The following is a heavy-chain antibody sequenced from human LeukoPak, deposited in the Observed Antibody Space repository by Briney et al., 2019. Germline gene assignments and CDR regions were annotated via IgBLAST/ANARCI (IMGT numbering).Heavy chain of an antibody. CDR2: INHSGST. D-gene: IGHD2-15*01. Sequence: SETLSLTCAVYGGSFGGYYWSWIRQPPGKGLEWIGEINHSGSTNYNPSLKSRVTISVDTSKNQFSLKLSSLTAADTAVYYCARVKVVVVAATPGFDYWGQGTLVTVSS. V-gene: IGHV4-34*01. CDR1: GGSFGGYY. J-gene: IGHJ4*02. CDR3: ARVKVVVVAATPGFDY.